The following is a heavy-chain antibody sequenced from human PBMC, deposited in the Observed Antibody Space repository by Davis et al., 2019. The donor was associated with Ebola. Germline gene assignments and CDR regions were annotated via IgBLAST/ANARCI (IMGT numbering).Heavy chain of an antibody. Sequence: ASVKVSCKASGYTFTSYAMHWVRQAPGQRLEWMGWINAGNGNTKYSQKFQGRVTITADESTSTAYMELSSLRSEDTAVYYCAIAAAGPHYYGMDVWGQGTTVTVSS. J-gene: IGHJ6*02. D-gene: IGHD6-13*01. CDR1: GYTFTSYA. CDR2: INAGNGNT. V-gene: IGHV1-3*01. CDR3: AIAAAGPHYYGMDV.